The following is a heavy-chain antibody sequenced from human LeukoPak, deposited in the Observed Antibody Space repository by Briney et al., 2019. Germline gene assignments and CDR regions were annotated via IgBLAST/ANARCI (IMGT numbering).Heavy chain of an antibody. J-gene: IGHJ4*02. CDR1: GFTFSSYA. CDR3: AKLPVTGLIAAAGHY. D-gene: IGHD6-13*01. Sequence: GGSLRLSCAASGFTFSSYAMSWVRQAPGKGLEWVSAISGSVGTTYYADSVKGRFTISRDNSKNTVFLQMNSLRAEDTAVYYCAKLPVTGLIAAAGHYWGQGTLVTVSS. CDR2: ISGSVGTT. V-gene: IGHV3-23*01.